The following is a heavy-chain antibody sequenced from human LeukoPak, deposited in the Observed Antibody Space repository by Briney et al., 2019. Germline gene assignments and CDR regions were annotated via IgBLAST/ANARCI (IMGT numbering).Heavy chain of an antibody. J-gene: IGHJ6*02. D-gene: IGHD5-18*01. Sequence: PGGSLRLSCTASGFNIGDHAMSWVRQAPGKGLEWVSFIRSNAYGGTKEYAASAKGRFTISRDDFKSIVYLQMDSRTSEDTGVYYCTRGPIYLWLDSGTDVWGQGTTV. CDR3: TRGPIYLWLDSGTDV. CDR2: IRSNAYGGTK. CDR1: GFNIGDHA. V-gene: IGHV3-49*04.